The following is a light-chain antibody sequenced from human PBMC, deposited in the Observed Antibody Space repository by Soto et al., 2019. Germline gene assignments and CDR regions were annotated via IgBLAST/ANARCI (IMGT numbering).Light chain of an antibody. CDR2: CAS. Sequence: EIVLTQSPGTLSLSPGERGTLSCRASQSVSSSYLAWFQQKPGQAPRLLIYCASSRATGIPDRFSGSGSGTDFTLSISRLEPEEFAVYSCQQYSNLPNTFGRGTRLEMK. J-gene: IGKJ5*01. CDR1: QSVSSSY. V-gene: IGKV3-20*01. CDR3: QQYSNLPNT.